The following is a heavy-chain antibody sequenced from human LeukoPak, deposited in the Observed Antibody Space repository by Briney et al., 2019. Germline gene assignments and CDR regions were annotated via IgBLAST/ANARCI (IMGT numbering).Heavy chain of an antibody. Sequence: PSETLSLTCAVYGGSFSGYYWSWIRQPPGKGLEWIGEINHSGSTNYNPSLKSRVTISVDTSKNQFSPKLSSVTAADTAVYYCASVPYCSGGSCYLNWFDPWGQGTLVTVSS. V-gene: IGHV4-34*01. CDR1: GGSFSGYY. J-gene: IGHJ5*02. D-gene: IGHD2-15*01. CDR2: INHSGST. CDR3: ASVPYCSGGSCYLNWFDP.